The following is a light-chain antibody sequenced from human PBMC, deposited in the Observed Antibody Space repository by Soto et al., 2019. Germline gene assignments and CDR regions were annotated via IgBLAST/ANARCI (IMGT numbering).Light chain of an antibody. V-gene: IGKV1-5*01. Sequence: DIQMTQSPSTLSASLGERVTITCRASQSFSNWLAWYQQKPGKAPRLLIYDVSSLESGVPSRFSGSASGTEFILTISSLQPDDFATYYCQQCDRYSWTF. CDR2: DVS. CDR3: QQCDRYSWT. CDR1: QSFSNW. J-gene: IGKJ1*01.